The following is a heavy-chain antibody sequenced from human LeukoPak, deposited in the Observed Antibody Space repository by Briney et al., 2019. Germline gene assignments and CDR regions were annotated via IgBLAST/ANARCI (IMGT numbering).Heavy chain of an antibody. CDR2: ISYDGSNK. J-gene: IGHJ3*02. V-gene: IGHV3-30-3*01. CDR1: GFTFSSYA. Sequence: GGSLRLSCAVSGFTFSSYAMHWVRQAPGKGLEWVAVISYDGSNKYYADSVKGRFTISRDNSKNTLYLQMNSLRAEDTAVYYCASDLYYDSPVAFDIWGQGTMVTVSS. D-gene: IGHD3-3*01. CDR3: ASDLYYDSPVAFDI.